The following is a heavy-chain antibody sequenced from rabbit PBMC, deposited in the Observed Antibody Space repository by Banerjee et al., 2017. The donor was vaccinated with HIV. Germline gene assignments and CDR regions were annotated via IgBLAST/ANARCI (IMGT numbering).Heavy chain of an antibody. Sequence: QSLEESGGDLVKPGASLTLTCKASGFDFSSNAMCWVRQAPGKGLEWIGCIYTGSGITYYASWAKGRFTISKTSSTTVTLQMTSLTAADTATYFCARDLSSSIIYYGAFDPWGPGTLVTVS. J-gene: IGHJ2*01. CDR2: IYTGSGIT. CDR1: GFDFSSNA. CDR3: ARDLSSSIIYYGAFDP. V-gene: IGHV1S40*01. D-gene: IGHD1-1*01.